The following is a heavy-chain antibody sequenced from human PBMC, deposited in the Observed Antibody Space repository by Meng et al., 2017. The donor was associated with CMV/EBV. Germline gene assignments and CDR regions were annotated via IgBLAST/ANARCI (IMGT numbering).Heavy chain of an antibody. CDR2: ISAYNGNT. V-gene: IGHV1-18*01. CDR3: ARSVPAAMEYSSSPGNYYGMDV. CDR1: GYTLTSYG. Sequence: ASVKVSCKASGYTLTSYGISWVRQAPGQGLEWMGWISAYNGNTNYAQKLQGRVTMTTDTSTSTAYMELRSLRSDDTAVYYCARSVPAAMEYSSSPGNYYGMDVWGQGTTVTVSS. J-gene: IGHJ6*02. D-gene: IGHD2-2*01.